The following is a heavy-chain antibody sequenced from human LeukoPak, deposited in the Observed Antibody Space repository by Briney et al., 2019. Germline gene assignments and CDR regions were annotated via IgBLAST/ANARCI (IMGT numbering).Heavy chain of an antibody. D-gene: IGHD6-19*01. V-gene: IGHV3-9*01. CDR3: AKFWGSVAGTEDEY. Sequence: GGSLRLSCEVSGFTFDKYGMHWVRQVPGKGLEWVSGMTLDSGRIGYADSVKGRFTISRDNSKNTLYLQMNSLRVEDTALYYCAKFWGSVAGTEDEYWGQGTLVTVSS. J-gene: IGHJ4*02. CDR1: GFTFDKYG. CDR2: MTLDSGRI.